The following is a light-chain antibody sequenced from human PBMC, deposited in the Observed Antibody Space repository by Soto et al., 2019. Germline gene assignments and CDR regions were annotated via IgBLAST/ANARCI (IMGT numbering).Light chain of an antibody. CDR2: KTS. V-gene: IGKV1-5*03. Sequence: DIQMTQSPSTLSASVGDRVTITCWASQRISYWLAWYQQKPGKAPKLLIYKTSTLESGVPSRFSGSGSGTEFTLTISSLQPDDFATYYCQQYNTYLWTFGQGTKVEIK. CDR3: QQYNTYLWT. J-gene: IGKJ1*01. CDR1: QRISYW.